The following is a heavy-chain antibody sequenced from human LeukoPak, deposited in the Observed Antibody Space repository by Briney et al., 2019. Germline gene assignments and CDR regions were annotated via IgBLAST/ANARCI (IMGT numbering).Heavy chain of an antibody. CDR1: GYSISSGYY. D-gene: IGHD5-18*01. Sequence: PSETLSLTCTVSGYSISSGYYWGWIRRPPGKGREWIGSIYHSGSTYYNPSLKSRVTISVDTSKNQFSLKLSSVTAADTAVYYCARDGLWSSHFDYWGQGTLVTVSS. CDR3: ARDGLWSSHFDY. J-gene: IGHJ4*02. CDR2: IYHSGST. V-gene: IGHV4-38-2*02.